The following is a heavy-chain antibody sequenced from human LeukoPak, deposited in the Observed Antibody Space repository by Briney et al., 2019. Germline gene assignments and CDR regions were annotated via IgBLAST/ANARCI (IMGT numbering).Heavy chain of an antibody. V-gene: IGHV1-3*03. CDR3: ARVGLAGTTRVVWFDP. CDR1: GYTFTDYY. J-gene: IGHJ5*02. D-gene: IGHD1-1*01. Sequence: ASVKVSCKASGYTFTDYYIHWVRQAPGQRLEWMGWINAGNGNTKYSQEFQGRVTITRDTSASTAYMELSSLRSEDMAVYYCARVGLAGTTRVVWFDPWGQGTLVTVSS. CDR2: INAGNGNT.